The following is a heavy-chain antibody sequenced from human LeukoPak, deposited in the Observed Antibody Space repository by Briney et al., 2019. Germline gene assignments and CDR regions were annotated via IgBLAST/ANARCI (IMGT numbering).Heavy chain of an antibody. CDR1: GYTFIDYY. J-gene: IGHJ4*02. CDR3: ARGSWPYFFDY. CDR2: INPRDGST. Sequence: ASVKVSCKASGYTFIDYYMHWVRQAPGQGLYWMGIINPRDGSTRYAQKFQGRVTMTRDTSSSTLYMEVSSLRSEDTAVYYCARGSWPYFFDYWGQGTLVTLSS. D-gene: IGHD6-13*01. V-gene: IGHV1-46*01.